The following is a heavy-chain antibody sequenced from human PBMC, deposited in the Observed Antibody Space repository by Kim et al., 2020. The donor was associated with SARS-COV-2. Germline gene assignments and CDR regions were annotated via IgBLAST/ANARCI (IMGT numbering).Heavy chain of an antibody. D-gene: IGHD6-13*01. CDR1: GFTFSSYA. Sequence: GGSLRLSCAASGFTFSSYAMSWVRQAPGKGLEWVSAISGSGGSTYYADSVKGRFTISRDNSKNTLYLQMNSLRAEDTAVYYCAKGVAAAGGKKTGVNGYYYYGMDVWGQGTTVTVSS. V-gene: IGHV3-23*01. CDR3: AKGVAAAGGKKTGVNGYYYYGMDV. J-gene: IGHJ6*02. CDR2: ISGSGGST.